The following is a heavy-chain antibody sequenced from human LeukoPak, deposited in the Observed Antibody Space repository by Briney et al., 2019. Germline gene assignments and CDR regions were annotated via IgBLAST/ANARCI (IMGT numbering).Heavy chain of an antibody. CDR2: INPNSGGT. Sequence: GASVKVSCKASGYTFTGYYMHWVRQAPGQGLEWMGWINPNSGGTNYAQEFQGRVTMTRDTSISTAYMELSRLRSDDTAVYYCARTYDILTGYSYFDYWGQGTLVTVSS. J-gene: IGHJ4*02. V-gene: IGHV1-2*02. CDR3: ARTYDILTGYSYFDY. CDR1: GYTFTGYY. D-gene: IGHD3-9*01.